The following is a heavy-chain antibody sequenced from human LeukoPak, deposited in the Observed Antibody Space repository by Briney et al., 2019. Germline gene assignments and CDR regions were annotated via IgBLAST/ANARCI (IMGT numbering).Heavy chain of an antibody. CDR1: GFTFSSYA. CDR3: AKDSGNSDLYYFDY. Sequence: GGSLRLSCAASGFTFSSYAMSWVRQAPGKGLEWVSLISGSGDSTDYADSVKGRFTISRDNSKNTLYLQMNSLRAEDTAVYYCAKDSGNSDLYYFDYWGQGALVTVSS. J-gene: IGHJ4*02. V-gene: IGHV3-23*01. CDR2: ISGSGDST. D-gene: IGHD2-21*01.